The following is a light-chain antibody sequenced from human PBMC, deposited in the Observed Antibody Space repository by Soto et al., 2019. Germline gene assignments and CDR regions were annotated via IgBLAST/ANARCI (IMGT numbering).Light chain of an antibody. CDR2: DVS. V-gene: IGLV2-14*01. CDR1: SSDVGGYNF. Sequence: QSALTQPASVSGSPGQSIIISCTGTSSDVGGYNFVSWYQQHPGKAPKLMIYDVSHRPSGVSNRFSGSKSGNTASLTISGLQAEDEADYYCTSYTSSSTVVFGGGTQLTVL. J-gene: IGLJ2*01. CDR3: TSYTSSSTVV.